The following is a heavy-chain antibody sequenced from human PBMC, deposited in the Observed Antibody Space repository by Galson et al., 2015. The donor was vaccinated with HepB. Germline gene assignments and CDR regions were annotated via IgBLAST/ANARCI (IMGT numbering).Heavy chain of an antibody. V-gene: IGHV5-51*01. J-gene: IGHJ6*02. CDR3: ARSLESYGYYYDGMDV. CDR2: IYPGDSDT. D-gene: IGHD5-18*01. Sequence: QSGAEVKKPGESLKISCKGSGYSFISYWIGWVRQMPGKGLEWMGIIYPGDSDTRYSPSFQGQVTISADKSISTAYLQWSSLKASDTAMYYCARSLESYGYYYDGMDVWGQGTTVTVSS. CDR1: GYSFISYW.